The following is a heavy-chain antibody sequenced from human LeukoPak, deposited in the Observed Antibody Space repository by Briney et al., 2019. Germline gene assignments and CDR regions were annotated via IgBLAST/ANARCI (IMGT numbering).Heavy chain of an antibody. Sequence: GRSLRLSCTSSGFTVSSTYISWVRQAPGKGLEWVSVIYSGGSTDFADSVKDRFTISRDTSKNTVFLQMSSLRVEDSAVYHCARGPIDKVVPGIFFGHWGQGTVVTVSS. CDR3: ARGPIDKVVPGIFFGH. CDR1: GFTVSSTY. CDR2: IYSGGST. J-gene: IGHJ4*02. D-gene: IGHD2-2*01. V-gene: IGHV3-53*01.